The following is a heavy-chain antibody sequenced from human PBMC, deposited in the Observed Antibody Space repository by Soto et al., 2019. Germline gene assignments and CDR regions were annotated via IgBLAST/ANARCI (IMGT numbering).Heavy chain of an antibody. J-gene: IGHJ6*02. Sequence: GXLRLSCSASGFTFRDYYMTWIRQSPGKGLEWLSYISSSGSTIYYADSVKGRFTISRDNAKNSLFLQMNSLRAEDTAVYYCARLVTATRNYYYGMDVWGQGTTVTVSS. CDR3: ARLVTATRNYYYGMDV. CDR2: ISSSGSTI. D-gene: IGHD1-20*01. V-gene: IGHV3-11*01. CDR1: GFTFRDYY.